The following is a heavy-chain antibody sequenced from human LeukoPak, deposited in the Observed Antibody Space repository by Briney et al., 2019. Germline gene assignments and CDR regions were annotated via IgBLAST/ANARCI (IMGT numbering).Heavy chain of an antibody. V-gene: IGHV3-23*01. CDR1: GFTFSSYA. J-gene: IGHJ4*02. D-gene: IGHD3-3*01. CDR2: ISGSGGST. Sequence: GGSLRLSCAASGFTFSSYAMSWVRQAPGKGLEWVSAISGSGGSTYYADSAKGRFTISRDNSKNTLYLQMNSLRAEDTAVYYCAKQDRFLEWLLYGSFDYWGQGTLVTVSS. CDR3: AKQDRFLEWLLYGSFDY.